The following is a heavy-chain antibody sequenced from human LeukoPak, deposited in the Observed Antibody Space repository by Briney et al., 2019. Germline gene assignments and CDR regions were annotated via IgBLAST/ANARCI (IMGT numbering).Heavy chain of an antibody. Sequence: SETLSLTCAVSGGSISSGAYSWSWIRQPPRKGLEWIGYVYYSGGTYYNPSLKSRVTISVDTSKNQFSLKLSSVTAEDTAVYYCTTDLGRSRIAPRFYYWGQGTLVTVSS. D-gene: IGHD6-6*01. CDR3: TTDLGRSRIAPRFYY. V-gene: IGHV4-30-4*07. J-gene: IGHJ4*02. CDR2: VYYSGGT. CDR1: GGSISSGAYS.